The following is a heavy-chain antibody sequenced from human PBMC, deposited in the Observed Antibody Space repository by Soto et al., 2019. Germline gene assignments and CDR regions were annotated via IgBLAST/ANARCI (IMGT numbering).Heavy chain of an antibody. J-gene: IGHJ5*02. D-gene: IGHD4-17*01. Sequence: GASVKVSCKASGYTFTSYAMHWVRQAPGQRLEWMGWINAGNGNTKYSQKFQGRVTITRDTSASTAYMELSSLRSEDTAVYYCARDLRGSRGWFDPWGQGTLVTVSS. CDR3: ARDLRGSRGWFDP. CDR2: INAGNGNT. CDR1: GYTFTSYA. V-gene: IGHV1-3*01.